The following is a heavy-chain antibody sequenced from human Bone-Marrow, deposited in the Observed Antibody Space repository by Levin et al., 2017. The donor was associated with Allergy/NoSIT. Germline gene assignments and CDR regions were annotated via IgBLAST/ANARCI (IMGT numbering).Heavy chain of an antibody. CDR3: ATVHSSGWQTKEYYFDY. V-gene: IGHV1-24*01. J-gene: IGHJ4*02. CDR2: FDPEDGET. CDR1: GYTLTELS. D-gene: IGHD6-19*01. Sequence: ASVKVSCKVSGYTLTELSMHWVRQAPGKGLEWMGGFDPEDGETIYAQKFQGRVTMTEDTSTDTAYMELSSLRSEDTAVYYCATVHSSGWQTKEYYFDYWGQGTLVTVSS.